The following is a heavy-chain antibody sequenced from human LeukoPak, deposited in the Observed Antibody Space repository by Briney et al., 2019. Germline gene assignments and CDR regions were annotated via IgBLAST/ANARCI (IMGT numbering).Heavy chain of an antibody. D-gene: IGHD3-16*01. V-gene: IGHV3-30*04. CDR2: ISYDGSNK. Sequence: GRSLRLSCAASGFTFSSYAMHWVRQAPGKGLEWVAVISYDGSNKYYADSVKGRFTISRDNSKNTLYLQMNSLRAEDTAVYYCALFDYYDYVYPPDYWGQGTLVTVSS. J-gene: IGHJ4*02. CDR3: ALFDYYDYVYPPDY. CDR1: GFTFSSYA.